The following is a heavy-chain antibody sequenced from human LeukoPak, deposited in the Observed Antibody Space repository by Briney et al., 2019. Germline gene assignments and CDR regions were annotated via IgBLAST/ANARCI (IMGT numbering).Heavy chain of an antibody. CDR3: VKRTVAGQFDY. J-gene: IGHJ4*02. Sequence: PGASLRLSCAASGFTFSSYAMSWVRQAPGKGLDWVSAIDGSGAYTFYADSVKGRFTISRDNSKNTLYLQMNSLRAEDTALYFCVKRTVAGQFDYWGQGTLVTVSS. CDR2: IDGSGAYT. D-gene: IGHD6-19*01. V-gene: IGHV3-23*01. CDR1: GFTFSSYA.